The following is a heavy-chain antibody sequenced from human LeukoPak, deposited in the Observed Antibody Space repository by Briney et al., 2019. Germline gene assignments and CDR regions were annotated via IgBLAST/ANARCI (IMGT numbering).Heavy chain of an antibody. V-gene: IGHV1-69*13. J-gene: IGHJ4*02. CDR3: ATSRGHTAPSDLGY. D-gene: IGHD5-18*01. CDR2: IIPIFGTA. CDR1: GGTFSSYA. Sequence: GASVKVSCKASGGTFSSYAISWVRQAPGQGLEWMGGIIPIFGTANYAQKFQGRVTITADESTSTAYMELSSLRSEDTAVYYCATSRGHTAPSDLGYWGQGTLVTVSS.